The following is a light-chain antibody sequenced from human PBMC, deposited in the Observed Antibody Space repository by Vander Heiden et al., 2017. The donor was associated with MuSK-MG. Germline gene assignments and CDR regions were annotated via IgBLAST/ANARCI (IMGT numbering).Light chain of an antibody. Sequence: APRLLMYSASSRATGIPDRFSGSGSGTDFTLIISRLEPEDFAVYYCQQCSNSPRTFGQGTKVEIK. CDR3: QQCSNSPRT. V-gene: IGKV3-20*01. CDR2: SAS. J-gene: IGKJ1*01.